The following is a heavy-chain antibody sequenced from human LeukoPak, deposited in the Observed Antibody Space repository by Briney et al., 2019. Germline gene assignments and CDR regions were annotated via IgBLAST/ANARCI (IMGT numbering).Heavy chain of an antibody. CDR3: ARRRVTVVRGVDITSYYFDY. D-gene: IGHD3-10*01. CDR1: GFTFSSYE. J-gene: IGHJ4*02. CDR2: INWNGGST. V-gene: IGHV3-20*04. Sequence: GGSLRLSCAASGFTFSSYEMNWVRQAPGKGLEWVSGINWNGGSTGYADSVKGRFTISRDNAKNSLYLQMNNLRAEDTALYYCARRRVTVVRGVDITSYYFDYWGQGTLVTVSS.